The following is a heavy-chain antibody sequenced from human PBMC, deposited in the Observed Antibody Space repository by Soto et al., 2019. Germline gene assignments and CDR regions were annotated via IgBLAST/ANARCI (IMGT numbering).Heavy chain of an antibody. J-gene: IGHJ5*02. D-gene: IGHD3-16*01. CDR3: AKDVSSRRGVDP. Sequence: QVQLQESGPGLVKPSETLSLTCAVSGASIRSYHWSWIRQPAGKGLEWIGRMQHTGNTNYNPSLKSRVTMSVDTAKNQISLTMTSVTAADTAVYFCAKDVSSRRGVDPWGQGILVIVSS. V-gene: IGHV4-4*07. CDR2: MQHTGNT. CDR1: GASIRSYH.